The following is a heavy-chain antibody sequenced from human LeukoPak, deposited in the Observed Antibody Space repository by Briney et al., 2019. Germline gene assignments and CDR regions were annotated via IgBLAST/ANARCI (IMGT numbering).Heavy chain of an antibody. CDR2: FDPEDGET. Sequence: GASVKVSCKVSGYTLTELSMHWVRQAPGKGLEWMGGFDPEDGETIYAQKFQGRVTMTEDTSTDTAYMELSSLRSEDTAVYYCATAYGSGTQVPPYYYGMDVWGQGTTVTVSS. D-gene: IGHD3-10*01. CDR3: ATAYGSGTQVPPYYYGMDV. V-gene: IGHV1-24*01. CDR1: GYTLTELS. J-gene: IGHJ6*02.